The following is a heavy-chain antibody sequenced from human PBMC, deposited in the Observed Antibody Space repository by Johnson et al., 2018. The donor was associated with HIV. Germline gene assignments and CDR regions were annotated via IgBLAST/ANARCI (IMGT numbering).Heavy chain of an antibody. D-gene: IGHD1-26*01. J-gene: IGHJ3*02. CDR2: ISYDGCNE. V-gene: IGHV3-30*19. Sequence: QVQLVESGGGVVQPGGSLRLSCAASGFTFSSYGMHWVRQAPGRGLEWMAVISYDGCNEYYADSVKGRFTISRDNSKNTLHLQMSSLRPEDTAVYYCARVRVGAFDIWGQGTMVTVSS. CDR3: ARVRVGAFDI. CDR1: GFTFSSYG.